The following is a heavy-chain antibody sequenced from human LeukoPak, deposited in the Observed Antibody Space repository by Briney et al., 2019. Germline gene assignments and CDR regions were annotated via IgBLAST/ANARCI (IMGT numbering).Heavy chain of an antibody. CDR3: STDDGYFDY. Sequence: GGSLRLSCAASGFAFSNAWMSWVRQAPGKGLEWVGRIKSNADGGTTDYAAPVKGRFIILRDDSENTLYLQMNSLKTEDTAVYYCSTDDGYFDYWGQGTLV. J-gene: IGHJ4*02. CDR1: GFAFSNAW. V-gene: IGHV3-15*01. CDR2: IKSNADGGTT.